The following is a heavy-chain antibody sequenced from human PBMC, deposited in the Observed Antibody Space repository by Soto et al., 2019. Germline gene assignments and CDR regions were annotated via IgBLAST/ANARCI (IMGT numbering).Heavy chain of an antibody. J-gene: IGHJ6*02. Sequence: TSETLSLTCSVPGGSISPYFWTWVRQAPGKGLEWIGYISYSGSTNYNPSLKSRLTILLSTSKKQFSLKLTSVTAADTAVYYCARGTRATQYYDYFYGVDVWAKGPRSPSP. CDR2: ISYSGST. V-gene: IGHV4-59*01. CDR1: GGSISPYF. CDR3: ARGTRATQYYDYFYGVDV.